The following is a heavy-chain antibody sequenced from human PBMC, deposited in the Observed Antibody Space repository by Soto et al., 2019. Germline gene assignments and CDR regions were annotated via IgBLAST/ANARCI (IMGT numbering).Heavy chain of an antibody. CDR2: INSDGSVT. V-gene: IGHV3-74*01. Sequence: GGSLRLSCAASGFTFSSDWMHWVRQAPGKGLVWVSEINSDGSVTKYADSVKGRFTISRDNAKNTLYLQMNSLKTEDTAVYYCTRDKRVFGVVISYYGMDVWGQGTTVTVSS. J-gene: IGHJ6*02. CDR3: TRDKRVFGVVISYYGMDV. D-gene: IGHD3-3*01. CDR1: GFTFSSDW.